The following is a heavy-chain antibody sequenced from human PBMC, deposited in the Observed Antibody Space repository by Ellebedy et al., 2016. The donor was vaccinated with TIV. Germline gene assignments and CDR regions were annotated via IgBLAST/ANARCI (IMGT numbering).Heavy chain of an antibody. CDR2: IWWDGSKK. CDR3: ATDEGGSYDS. D-gene: IGHD1-26*01. V-gene: IGHV3-33*03. CDR1: GFSFSNYG. J-gene: IGHJ4*02. Sequence: GESLKISCAASGFSFSNYGMHWVRQAPGKGLEWVAVIWWDGSKKFYGEAVKGRFTASRDNTKNTLYLQMSGLRADDSAVYYCATDEGGSYDSWGQGTRVSVSS.